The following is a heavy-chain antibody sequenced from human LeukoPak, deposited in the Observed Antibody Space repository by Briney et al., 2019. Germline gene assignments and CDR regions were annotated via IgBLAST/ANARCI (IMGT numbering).Heavy chain of an antibody. J-gene: IGHJ6*03. D-gene: IGHD2-8*01. Sequence: GASVKVSCKASGYTFTSYYMHWVRQAPGQGLEWMGIINPSGGSTSYAQKFQGRVTMTRDMSTSTVYMELSSLRSEDTAVYYCARGGRIVLMVYAPYYYYMDVWGKGTTVTVSS. CDR3: ARGGRIVLMVYAPYYYYMDV. V-gene: IGHV1-46*01. CDR2: INPSGGST. CDR1: GYTFTSYY.